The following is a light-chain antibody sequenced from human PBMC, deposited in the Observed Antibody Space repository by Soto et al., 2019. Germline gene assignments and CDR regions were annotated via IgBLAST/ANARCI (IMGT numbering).Light chain of an antibody. CDR3: QQRSNWPPIT. Sequence: IVLPPSQGTLSFSPGERPPLSVRARKSVSSYLAWYQQKPVQAPRLLIYDASNRATGIPPRFSGSGSGTAFTLTISSLQPQDFAASYCQQRSNWPPITFGQGPRLEIK. J-gene: IGKJ5*01. V-gene: IGKV3-11*01. CDR2: DAS. CDR1: KSVSSY.